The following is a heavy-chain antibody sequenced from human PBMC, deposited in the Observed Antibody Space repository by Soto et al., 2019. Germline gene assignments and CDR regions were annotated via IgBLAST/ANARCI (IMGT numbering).Heavy chain of an antibody. Sequence: EVQLLESGGDLVQPGGSLRLTCRTSGFMFEHYAMSWVRQAPGKGLEWVSTISGNGENTHYAGSVRGRFTISRDKSKTTVYLQMNSLGVEDTAVYYCAKPGGTPTTNFDFWGLGTLVTVAS. CDR1: GFMFEHYA. CDR2: ISGNGENT. CDR3: AKPGGTPTTNFDF. J-gene: IGHJ4*02. V-gene: IGHV3-23*01. D-gene: IGHD3-16*01.